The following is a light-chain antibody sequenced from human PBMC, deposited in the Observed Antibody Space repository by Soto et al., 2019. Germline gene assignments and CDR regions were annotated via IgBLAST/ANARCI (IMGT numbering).Light chain of an antibody. CDR3: QQSNNYPWT. CDR2: EAA. J-gene: IGKJ1*01. Sequence: DIQMTQSPSTLSASVGDRVTITCRASQYIHNYLAWYQQKPGEAPKLLIYEAANLESGVPSRFSGSGTGTDFPLTLSRLQPDDFATYYCQQSNNYPWTFGHGTRVEIK. CDR1: QYIHNY. V-gene: IGKV1-5*03.